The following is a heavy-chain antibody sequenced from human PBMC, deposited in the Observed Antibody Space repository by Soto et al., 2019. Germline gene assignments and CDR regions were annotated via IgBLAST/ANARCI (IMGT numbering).Heavy chain of an antibody. D-gene: IGHD4-17*01. Sequence: QVQLQESGPGLVKPSETLSLTCTVSGGSISSYYWSWIRQPPGKGLEWIGYIYYSGSTNYNPSLTSRVTISVDTSKNQFSLKQSSVTAADTAVYYCARGTVTTDSPFDYWGQGTLVTVSS. CDR2: IYYSGST. CDR1: GGSISSYY. V-gene: IGHV4-59*08. CDR3: ARGTVTTDSPFDY. J-gene: IGHJ4*02.